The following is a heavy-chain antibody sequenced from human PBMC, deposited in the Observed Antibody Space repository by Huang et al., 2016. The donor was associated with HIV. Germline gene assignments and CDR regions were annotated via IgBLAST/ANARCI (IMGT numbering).Heavy chain of an antibody. CDR3: ARDFLFKGWYFYHP. CDR2: VNTYSGHT. CDR1: DSSFTSYG. Sequence: QDHLVQSGAEVKRPGASVNVSCKSSDSSFTSYGIIWVRQAPGQGLEWMGNVNTYSGHTKVAQKFQGRFTMTADTSTRTVYMELKSLTSDDTAVYYCARDFLFKGWYFYHPWGQGTLVIVSS. V-gene: IGHV1-18*04. D-gene: IGHD3-10*01. J-gene: IGHJ4*02.